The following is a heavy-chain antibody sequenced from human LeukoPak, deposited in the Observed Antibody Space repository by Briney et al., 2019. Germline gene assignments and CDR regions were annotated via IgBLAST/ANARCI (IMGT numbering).Heavy chain of an antibody. CDR3: ARGRPHGNDY. CDR1: GFTFSSYG. D-gene: IGHD4-23*01. J-gene: IGHJ4*02. CDR2: IWYDGSNK. V-gene: IGHV3-33*01. Sequence: PGRSLRLSCAASGFTFSSYGMHWVRQAPGKGLEWVAVIWYDGSNKYYADSVKGRFTISRDNAKNTLCLQMNSLRVEDTAVYYCARGRPHGNDYWGQGTLVTVSS.